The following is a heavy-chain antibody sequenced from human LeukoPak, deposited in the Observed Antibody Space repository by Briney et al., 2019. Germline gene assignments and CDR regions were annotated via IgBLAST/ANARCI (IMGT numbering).Heavy chain of an antibody. D-gene: IGHD5-24*01. V-gene: IGHV4-39*07. CDR1: GGSISSSSYY. CDR3: ARGVYNLALVFDY. J-gene: IGHJ4*02. CDR2: IYHSGRT. Sequence: SETLSLTCTVSGGSISSSSYYWGWIRQPPGKGLEWIGSIYHSGRTFYNPSLKSRVTISVDTSKNQFSLNLSSVTAADTAVYYCARGVYNLALVFDYWGQGTLVTVSS.